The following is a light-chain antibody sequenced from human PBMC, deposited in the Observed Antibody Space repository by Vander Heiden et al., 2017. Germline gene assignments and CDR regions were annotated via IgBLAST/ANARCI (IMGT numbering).Light chain of an antibody. J-gene: IGLJ3*02. Sequence: SYELTQPPSVSVSPGQTARITCSGDALPKQYAYWYQQKPGQAPVLVIYTDSERPSGIPERFSGSSSGTTVTLTISGVQAEDEADYYCQSADSSGSLWVFGGGTKLTVL. CDR3: QSADSSGSLWV. CDR2: TDS. CDR1: ALPKQY. V-gene: IGLV3-25*03.